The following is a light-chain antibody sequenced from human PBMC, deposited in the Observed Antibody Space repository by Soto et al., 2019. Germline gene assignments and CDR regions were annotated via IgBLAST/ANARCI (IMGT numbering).Light chain of an antibody. V-gene: IGKV1-9*01. CDR2: GTF. Sequence: IQLTQSPSSLSASVGDRVFITCRASQDIQTYLAWYQQKRGEAPKLLISGTFTLQSGVPSRFNGSGSGTDFTLTISRLQPEDFATYYCQHLNNYPPFTFGPGTKVDLE. J-gene: IGKJ3*01. CDR3: QHLNNYPPFT. CDR1: QDIQTY.